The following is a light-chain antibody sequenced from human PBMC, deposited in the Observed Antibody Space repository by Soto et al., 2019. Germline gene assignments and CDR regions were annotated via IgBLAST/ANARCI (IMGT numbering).Light chain of an antibody. J-gene: IGKJ1*01. CDR1: QTISSC. CDR3: QPYNSYSEA. V-gene: IGKV1-5*03. CDR2: KAS. Sequence: DIQMTQSPSTLSGSVGDRVTITCRASQTISSCLAWYQQKPGKAPTLLIYKASTLKSGVPSRFSGSGSGTEFTLTISSLQPDDFATYYCQPYNSYSEALGQGTKVELK.